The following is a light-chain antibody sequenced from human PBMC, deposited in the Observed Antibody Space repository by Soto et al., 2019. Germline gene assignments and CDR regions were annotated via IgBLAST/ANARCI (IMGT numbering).Light chain of an antibody. CDR3: QQSYTTPRT. CDR2: AAS. J-gene: IGKJ1*01. V-gene: IGKV1-39*01. CDR1: QSISTF. Sequence: DIQMTQSPSSLSASVGDRVSVTCRASQSISTFLNWYQQRPGEDPKLLIYAASSLQSGVPSRFSGSGSGADFTLTIGSLQPEDFATYYCQQSYTTPRTFGQGTKVEVK.